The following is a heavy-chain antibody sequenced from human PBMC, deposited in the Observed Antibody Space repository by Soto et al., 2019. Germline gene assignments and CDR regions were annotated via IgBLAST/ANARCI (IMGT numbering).Heavy chain of an antibody. CDR2: IAYDGTIK. D-gene: IGHD1-26*01. CDR3: ARDKIKGAPDYLDS. Sequence: QEQLVESGGDVVQPGRSLTLSCAASGFTFSASAMHWVRQAPGKGLEWVAVIAYDGTIKIYRDSVKGRFTISRDDSKSTLYLQMNSLRPEDTAVYYCARDKIKGAPDYLDSWGQGTLVTVSS. J-gene: IGHJ4*02. V-gene: IGHV3-30-3*01. CDR1: GFTFSASA.